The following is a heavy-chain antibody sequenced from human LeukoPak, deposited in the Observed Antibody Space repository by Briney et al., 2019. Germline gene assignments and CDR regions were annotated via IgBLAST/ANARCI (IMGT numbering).Heavy chain of an antibody. CDR2: IYYSGST. Sequence: SETLSLTCTVSGGSISSYYWGWIRQPPGKGLEWIGSIYYSGSTYYNPSLKSRVTISVDRSKNQFSLKLSSVTAADTAVYYCASEPGTIFGETDAFDIWGQGTMVTVSS. V-gene: IGHV4-39*07. CDR3: ASEPGTIFGETDAFDI. D-gene: IGHD3-3*01. CDR1: GGSISSYY. J-gene: IGHJ3*02.